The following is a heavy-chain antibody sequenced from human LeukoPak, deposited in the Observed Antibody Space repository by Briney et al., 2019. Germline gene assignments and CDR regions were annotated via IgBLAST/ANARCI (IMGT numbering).Heavy chain of an antibody. CDR3: ARVHIVVDDHQDNWFDP. Sequence: SETLSLTCAVYGGSFSGYYWSWIRQPPEKGLEWIGEINHSGSTNYNPSLKSRVTISVDTSKNQFSLKLSSVTAADTAVYYCARVHIVVDDHQDNWFDPWGQGTLVTVSS. V-gene: IGHV4-34*01. CDR2: INHSGST. CDR1: GGSFSGYY. D-gene: IGHD2-21*01. J-gene: IGHJ5*02.